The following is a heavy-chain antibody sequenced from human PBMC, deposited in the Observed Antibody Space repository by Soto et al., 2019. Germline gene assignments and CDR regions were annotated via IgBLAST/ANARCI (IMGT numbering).Heavy chain of an antibody. V-gene: IGHV6-1*01. D-gene: IGHD6-6*01. Sequence: SQTLSLTCAISGDSVSSNSAAWNWIRQSPSRGLEWLGRTYYRSKWYNDYAISVKSRITINPDTSKNQFSLQLKSVTPEDTAVYYCARASGGLYTARPWSRLDYWGQGTLVTVYS. J-gene: IGHJ4*02. CDR3: ARASGGLYTARPWSRLDY. CDR1: GDSVSSNSAA. CDR2: TYYRSKWYN.